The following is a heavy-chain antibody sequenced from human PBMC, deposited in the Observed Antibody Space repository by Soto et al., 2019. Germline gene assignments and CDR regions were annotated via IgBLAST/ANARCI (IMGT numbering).Heavy chain of an antibody. CDR2: IYYSGNT. J-gene: IGHJ4*02. V-gene: IGHV4-39*01. CDR1: GCSISNAAYY. D-gene: IGHD3-10*01. CDR3: ARVYGSGSYFFDS. Sequence: SDTLSLTCNVSGCSISNAAYYWGWIRQPPGKGLECIGIIYYSGNTYYSPSLKSRVTMSVDTSKNQFSLKLSSVSAADTSMYYCARVYGSGSYFFDSWGQGTLVT.